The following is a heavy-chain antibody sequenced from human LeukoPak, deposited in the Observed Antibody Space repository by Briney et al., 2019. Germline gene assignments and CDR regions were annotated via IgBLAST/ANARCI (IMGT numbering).Heavy chain of an antibody. CDR2: INHSGST. CDR3: ASGHYDYVWGSISPTNYFDN. J-gene: IGHJ4*02. V-gene: IGHV4-34*01. CDR1: GGSFSGYY. D-gene: IGHD3-16*01. Sequence: SETLYLTCAVYGGSFSGYYWSWIRHPPGKGLEWSGEINHSGSTNYNPSLKRRVNISVDTSKNQFSLKLSSVPAADTAVYYCASGHYDYVWGSISPTNYFDNWGQGTLVTVSS.